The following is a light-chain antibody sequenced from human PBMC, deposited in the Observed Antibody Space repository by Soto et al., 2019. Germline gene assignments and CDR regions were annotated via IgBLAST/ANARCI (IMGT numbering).Light chain of an antibody. Sequence: EIVLTQSPATLSLSPGDRATLSCRASPRVSSYLAWYQQKPGQAPRLLIYDASNRATGIPARFSGSGSGTDFTLTISSLEPEDFAVYYCQQRSNWITFGQGTRLEIK. CDR1: PRVSSY. V-gene: IGKV3-11*01. CDR2: DAS. J-gene: IGKJ5*01. CDR3: QQRSNWIT.